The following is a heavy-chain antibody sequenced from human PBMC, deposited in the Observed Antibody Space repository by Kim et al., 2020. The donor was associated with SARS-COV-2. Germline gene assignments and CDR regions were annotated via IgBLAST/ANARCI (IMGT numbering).Heavy chain of an antibody. CDR1: GFTFSSYW. Sequence: GGSLRLSCAASGFTFSSYWMSWVRQAPGKGLEWVANIKQDGSEKYYVDSVKGRFTISRDNAQNSLYLQMNCLRAEDTALYYCARGGSQQLNYWGQGTLVTVSS. CDR3: ARGGSQQLNY. CDR2: IKQDGSEK. D-gene: IGHD6-13*01. V-gene: IGHV3-7*03. J-gene: IGHJ4*02.